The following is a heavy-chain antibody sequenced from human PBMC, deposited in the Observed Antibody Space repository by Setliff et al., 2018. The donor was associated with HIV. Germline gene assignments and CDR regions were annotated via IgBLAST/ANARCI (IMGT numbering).Heavy chain of an antibody. Sequence: SETLSLTCTVSGDSIRSGDFYWSWIRQSPGKGLEWIGHIYSSGSTYYNPSLKSRFTISVDTSKNQFSLKVTSVTAADTAVYYCARRSGWSEDYWGQGTLVTVSS. V-gene: IGHV4-30-4*08. CDR1: GDSIRSGDFY. D-gene: IGHD6-19*01. J-gene: IGHJ4*02. CDR2: IYSSGST. CDR3: ARRSGWSEDY.